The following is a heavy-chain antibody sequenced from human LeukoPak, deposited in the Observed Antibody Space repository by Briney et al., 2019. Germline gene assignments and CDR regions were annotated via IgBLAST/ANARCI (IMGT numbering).Heavy chain of an antibody. CDR2: ISGSGGTT. CDR3: AKCTSDWYSDY. D-gene: IGHD3-9*01. Sequence: GGSLRLSCAASGFTFSSYAMSWVRQAPGKGLEWVSVISGSGGTTYYADSVKGRFTISRDNSKNTLYLQMNSLRAEDTAVYYCAKCTSDWYSDYWGQGTLVTVSS. CDR1: GFTFSSYA. J-gene: IGHJ4*02. V-gene: IGHV3-23*01.